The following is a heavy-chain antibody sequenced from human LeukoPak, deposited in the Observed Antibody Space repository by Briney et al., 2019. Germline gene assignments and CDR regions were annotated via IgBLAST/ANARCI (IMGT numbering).Heavy chain of an antibody. J-gene: IGHJ4*02. V-gene: IGHV3-53*05. CDR3: ALRGLERGPFDY. CDR1: GFTVSSNY. Sequence: GGSLRLSCAASGFTVSSNYMSWVRQAPGKGLEWVPFIYSGGSTYYADSVKGRFTISGDNSKNTLYLQMNSLRAEDTAVYFCALRGLERGPFDYWGQGTLVTVSS. CDR2: IYSGGST. D-gene: IGHD1-1*01.